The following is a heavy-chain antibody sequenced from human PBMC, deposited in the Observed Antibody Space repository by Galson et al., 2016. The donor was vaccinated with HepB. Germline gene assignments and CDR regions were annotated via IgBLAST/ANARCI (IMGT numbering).Heavy chain of an antibody. CDR3: ACKYSTGWYAGASDP. D-gene: IGHD6-19*01. V-gene: IGHV3-23*01. J-gene: IGHJ5*02. Sequence: SLRLSCAASGFPFNNYVLGWVRQAPAKGLEWVSLISAGGVNTYSADSVKGRFTISRDNSKNTLYLQMDSLRADDTAVYYCACKYSTGWYAGASDPWGQGTLVTVSS. CDR2: ISAGGVNT. CDR1: GFPFNNYV.